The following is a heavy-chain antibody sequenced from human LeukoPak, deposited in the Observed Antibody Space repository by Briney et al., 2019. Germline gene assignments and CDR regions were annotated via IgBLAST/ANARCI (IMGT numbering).Heavy chain of an antibody. CDR1: GYTFTSYG. CDR2: ISAYNGNT. Sequence: ASVKVSCKASGYTFTSYGISWVRQAPGQGLEWMGWISAYNGNTNYAQKLQGRVTMTTDTSTSTAYMELRSLRSDDTAVYYCARDETVELWFGPYYFDYWGQGTLVTASS. CDR3: ARDETVELWFGPYYFDY. J-gene: IGHJ4*02. D-gene: IGHD3-10*01. V-gene: IGHV1-18*01.